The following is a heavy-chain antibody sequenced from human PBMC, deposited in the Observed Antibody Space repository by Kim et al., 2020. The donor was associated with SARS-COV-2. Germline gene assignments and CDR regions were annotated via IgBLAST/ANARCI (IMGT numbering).Heavy chain of an antibody. J-gene: IGHJ3*02. D-gene: IGHD5-12*01. CDR3: ARDGYNKGDALDI. Sequence: YADSVKGRFTISRDNAKNSLYLQMNSLRAEDTAVYYCARDGYNKGDALDIWGQGTMVTVSS. V-gene: IGHV3-11*06.